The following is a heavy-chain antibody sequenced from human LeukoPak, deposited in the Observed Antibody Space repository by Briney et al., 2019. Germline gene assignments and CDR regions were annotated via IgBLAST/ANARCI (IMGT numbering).Heavy chain of an antibody. J-gene: IGHJ3*02. CDR3: ARGVKGLRGAFDI. CDR1: GGSISSGVYY. D-gene: IGHD3-10*01. CDR2: IYYSGGT. Sequence: SETLSLICTVSGGSISSGVYYWSWIRQHPGKGLEWIGYIYYSGGTYSNPSLKSRLTMLVDISKNQFSLKLSSVTAADTAVYYCARGVKGLRGAFDIWGQGTMGTVSS. V-gene: IGHV4-31*03.